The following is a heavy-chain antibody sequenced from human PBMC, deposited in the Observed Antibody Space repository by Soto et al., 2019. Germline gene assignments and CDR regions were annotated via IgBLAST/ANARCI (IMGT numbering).Heavy chain of an antibody. CDR2: IWSDGSDK. D-gene: IGHD6-13*01. CDR3: ARTYSIRYFDS. CDR1: GFSFSSYG. J-gene: IGHJ4*02. Sequence: GGSLRLSCAASGFSFSSYGMHWIRQAPGKRLEWVAVIWSDGSDKYYADSVKGRFTISRDNSKNTLYLQMNSLRAEDTAVYYCARTYSIRYFDSWGQGTLVTVSS. V-gene: IGHV3-33*01.